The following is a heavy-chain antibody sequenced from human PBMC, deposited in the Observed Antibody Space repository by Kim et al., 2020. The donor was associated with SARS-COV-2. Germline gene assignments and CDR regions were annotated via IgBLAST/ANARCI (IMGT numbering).Heavy chain of an antibody. CDR3: AKDLQLWSVGYFDY. V-gene: IGHV3-30*18. Sequence: GGSLRLSCAASGFTFSSYGMHWVRQAPGKGLEWVAVISYDGSNKYYADSVKGRFTISRDNSKNTLYLQMNSLRAEDTAVYYCAKDLQLWSVGYFDYWGQGTLVTVSS. CDR2: ISYDGSNK. J-gene: IGHJ4*02. D-gene: IGHD5-18*01. CDR1: GFTFSSYG.